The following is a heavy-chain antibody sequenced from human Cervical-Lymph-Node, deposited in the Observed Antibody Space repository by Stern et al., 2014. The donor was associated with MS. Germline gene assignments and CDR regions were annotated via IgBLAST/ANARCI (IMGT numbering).Heavy chain of an antibody. D-gene: IGHD3-22*01. CDR3: ARDRYYDSSGTFDY. CDR1: GGTFSSYA. V-gene: IGHV1-69*01. CDR2: LIPIFGTA. J-gene: IGHJ4*02. Sequence: EQLVESGAEVKKPGSSVKVSCKASGGTFSSYAISWVRQAPGQGLEWMGGLIPIFGTANYAQKFQSRVTITADESTRTAYMELSSLRSEDTAVYYCARDRYYDSSGTFDYWGQGTLVTVSS.